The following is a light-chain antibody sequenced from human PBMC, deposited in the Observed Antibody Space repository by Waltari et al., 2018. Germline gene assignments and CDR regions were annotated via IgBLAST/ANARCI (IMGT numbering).Light chain of an antibody. CDR3: SSYAGASTHVV. CDR1: SSAVGSYNL. Sequence: QSALTPPASVSGSPGQSITIPSTGTSSAVGSYNLVSWYQPHPGKAPKLMIYEVTKRPSGVSNRFSGSKSGNTASLTISGLQAEDESDYYCSSYAGASTHVVFGGGTKVTVL. V-gene: IGLV2-23*02. J-gene: IGLJ2*01. CDR2: EVT.